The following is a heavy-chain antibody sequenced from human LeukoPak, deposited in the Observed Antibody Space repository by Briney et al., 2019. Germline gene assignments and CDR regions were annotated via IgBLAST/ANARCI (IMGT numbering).Heavy chain of an antibody. Sequence: PGGSLRLSCAASGFTFSNYAMNWVRQAPGKGLEWVSSISGDSTDIYYADSVKGRFIISRDNAKNSLYLQMNSLRAEDTAVYYCAKETYYYESSGYLFDYWGQGTLVTVSS. CDR1: GFTFSNYA. J-gene: IGHJ4*02. V-gene: IGHV3-21*04. CDR2: ISGDSTDI. CDR3: AKETYYYESSGYLFDY. D-gene: IGHD3-22*01.